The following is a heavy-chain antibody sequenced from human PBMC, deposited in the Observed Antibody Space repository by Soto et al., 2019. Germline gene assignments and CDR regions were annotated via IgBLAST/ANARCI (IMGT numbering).Heavy chain of an antibody. V-gene: IGHV1-69*02. Sequence: SVKVSCKASGGTFSSYTISWVRQAPGQGLEWMGRIIPILGIANYAQKFQGRVTITADKSTSTAYMELSSLRSDDTAVYYCAKRLGGLTGHDAFDIWGQGTMVTVSS. CDR1: GGTFSSYT. D-gene: IGHD7-27*01. J-gene: IGHJ3*02. CDR2: IIPILGIA. CDR3: AKRLGGLTGHDAFDI.